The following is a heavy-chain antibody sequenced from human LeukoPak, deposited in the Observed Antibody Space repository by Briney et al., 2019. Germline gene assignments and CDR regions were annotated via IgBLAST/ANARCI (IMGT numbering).Heavy chain of an antibody. CDR2: TFYRSKWFS. D-gene: IGHD4-11*01. CDR3: TRKGTVTSPFDF. V-gene: IGHV6-1*01. J-gene: IGHJ4*02. Sequence: SQTLSLTCVISGDSVPSNSAAWNWVRQSPSRGLEWLGRTFYRSKWFSNYVVSVKSRITINADTSKNQFSLQLNSVTPEDTAVYYCTRKGTVTSPFDFWGQGILVTVSS. CDR1: GDSVPSNSAA.